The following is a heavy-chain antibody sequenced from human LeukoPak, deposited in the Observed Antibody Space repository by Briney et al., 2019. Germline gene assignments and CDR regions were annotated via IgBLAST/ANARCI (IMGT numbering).Heavy chain of an antibody. CDR1: GFTFSSYG. Sequence: PGGSLRLSCAASGFTFSSYGMHWVRQAPGKGLEWVAVIWYDGSNKYYADSVKGRFTISRGNSKNTLYLQMNSLRAEDTAVYYCARDPGYDAFDIWGQGTMVTVSS. CDR3: ARDPGYDAFDI. D-gene: IGHD3-22*01. CDR2: IWYDGSNK. J-gene: IGHJ3*02. V-gene: IGHV3-33*01.